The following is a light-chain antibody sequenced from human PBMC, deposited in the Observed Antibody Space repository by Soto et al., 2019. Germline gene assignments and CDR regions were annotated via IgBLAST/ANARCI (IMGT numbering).Light chain of an antibody. CDR3: QERSNWSWT. CDR2: DAS. Sequence: EIVLTQSPATLSLSPGERATLSCRASQSVSSYLAWYQQKPGQAPRLLIYDASNRATGIPARFSGSGSGTDFSLTISILGPEYFAVYYCQERSNWSWTFGQGTTEDIK. J-gene: IGKJ1*01. CDR1: QSVSSY. V-gene: IGKV3-11*01.